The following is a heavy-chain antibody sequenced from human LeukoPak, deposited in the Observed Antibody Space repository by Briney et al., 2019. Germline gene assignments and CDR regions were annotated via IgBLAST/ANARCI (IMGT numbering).Heavy chain of an antibody. V-gene: IGHV4-59*12. Sequence: SETLSLTCSVSGDSISGYYWSWLRQAPGKGLEWIGFLHHSASATYNPSLESRVTISLDKSNNQFSLKLSSVTAADTAVYYCASRWVLTGEPYWGQGTLVTVSS. CDR3: ASRWVLTGEPY. CDR1: GDSISGYY. J-gene: IGHJ4*02. CDR2: LHHSASA. D-gene: IGHD7-27*01.